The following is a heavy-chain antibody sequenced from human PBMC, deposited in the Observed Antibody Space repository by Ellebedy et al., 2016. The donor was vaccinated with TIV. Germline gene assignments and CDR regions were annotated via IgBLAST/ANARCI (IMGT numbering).Heavy chain of an antibody. CDR1: GFTFSSYD. V-gene: IGHV3-13*01. Sequence: GGSLRLXXAASGFTFSSYDMHWVRQATGKGLEWVSAIGTAGDTYYPGSVKGRFTISRENAKNSLYLQMNSLRAEDTAVYYCARDRVVTAMRYYYYGMDVWGQGTTVTVSS. CDR3: ARDRVVTAMRYYYYGMDV. CDR2: IGTAGDT. D-gene: IGHD2-21*02. J-gene: IGHJ6*02.